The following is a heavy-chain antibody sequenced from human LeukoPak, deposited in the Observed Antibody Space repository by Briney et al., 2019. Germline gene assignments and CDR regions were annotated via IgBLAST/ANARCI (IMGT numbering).Heavy chain of an antibody. CDR2: ISSTSTFR. D-gene: IGHD3-22*01. CDR1: GFNFSSYS. Sequence: GGSLRLSCAASGFNFSSYSMNWVRQARGKGLECVSSISSTSTFRYYADSVTARFTISRDNAKNSLYLQMNSLRAEDTAVYYCARESSGYFYWGQGTLVTVSS. J-gene: IGHJ4*02. V-gene: IGHV3-21*01. CDR3: ARESSGYFY.